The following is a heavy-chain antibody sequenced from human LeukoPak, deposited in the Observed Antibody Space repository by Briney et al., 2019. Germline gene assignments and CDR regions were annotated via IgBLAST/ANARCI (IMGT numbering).Heavy chain of an antibody. V-gene: IGHV3-74*01. CDR2: INSDGSST. D-gene: IGHD2-2*01. J-gene: IGHJ4*02. CDR1: GFTFSSYW. CDR3: ARGLSGFASSLGY. Sequence: GRSLRLSCAASGFTFSSYWMHWVRQAPGKGLVWVSRINSDGSSTSYADSVRGRFSISRDNAKNTLYLQMNSLRAEDTAVYYCARGLSGFASSLGYWGQGALVTVSA.